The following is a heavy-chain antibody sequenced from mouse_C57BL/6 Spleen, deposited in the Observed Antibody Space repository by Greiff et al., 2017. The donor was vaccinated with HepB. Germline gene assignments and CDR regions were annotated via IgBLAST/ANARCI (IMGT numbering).Heavy chain of an antibody. J-gene: IGHJ2*01. CDR3: ARLRGFFDY. CDR2: INPSSGYT. Sequence: QVQLQQSGAELAKPGASVKLSCKASGYTFTSYWMHWVKQRPGQGLEWIGYINPSSGYTKYNQKFKDKATLTADTSSSTAYMQLSSLTYEDSAVYYCARLRGFFDYWGQGTTLTVSS. D-gene: IGHD3-1*01. V-gene: IGHV1-7*01. CDR1: GYTFTSYW.